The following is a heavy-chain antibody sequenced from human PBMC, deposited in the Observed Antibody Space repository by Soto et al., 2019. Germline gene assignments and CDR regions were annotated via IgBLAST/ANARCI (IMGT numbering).Heavy chain of an antibody. CDR2: ISNSGSGT. CDR3: SSSSPASDY. Sequence: EVQMLESGGGLVQPGGSLRLSCVASGFTFGRFGMSWVRQAAGKGLEWVSGISNSGSGTYYAYSVKGPFTISRDNAKNTLYLQMRSLRGEDPALYFSSSSSPASDYWGQGTLVTASS. J-gene: IGHJ4*02. V-gene: IGHV3-23*01. D-gene: IGHD3-10*01. CDR1: GFTFGRFG.